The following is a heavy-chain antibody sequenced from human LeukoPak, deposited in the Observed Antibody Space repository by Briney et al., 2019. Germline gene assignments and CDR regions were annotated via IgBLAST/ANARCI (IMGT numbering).Heavy chain of an antibody. J-gene: IGHJ3*02. CDR1: GGTFSSYA. D-gene: IGHD3-10*01. Sequence: GASVKVSCKASGGTFSSYAISWVRQAPGQGLEWMGGIIPIFGTAHYAQKFQGRVTITTDESTSTAYMELSSLRSEDTAVYYCARAYGSGSSDAFDIWGQGTMVTVSS. V-gene: IGHV1-69*05. CDR2: IIPIFGTA. CDR3: ARAYGSGSSDAFDI.